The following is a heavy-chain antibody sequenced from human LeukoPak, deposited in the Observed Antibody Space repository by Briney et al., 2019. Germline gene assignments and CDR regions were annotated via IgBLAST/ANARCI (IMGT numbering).Heavy chain of an antibody. CDR2: LYNSAST. CDR3: ARNKTLTAAGTFDY. J-gene: IGHJ4*02. D-gene: IGHD6-13*01. V-gene: IGHV4-39*01. CDR1: GASISSYTYY. Sequence: PSETLSLTCTVSGASISSYTYYWGWIRQSPGKGLEWIGSLYNSASTHYDPSLKSRVTMAVDTSKNQFSLTLRSVTAADTAIYYCARNKTLTAAGTFDYWGRVALVTVSS.